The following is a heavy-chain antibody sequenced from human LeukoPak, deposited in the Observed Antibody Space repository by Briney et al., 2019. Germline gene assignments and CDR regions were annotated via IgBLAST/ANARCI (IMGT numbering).Heavy chain of an antibody. J-gene: IGHJ4*02. CDR2: VSGDGQRT. Sequence: GGSLRLSCEGSGFTFNNYALNWVRRAPGKGLQWVAAVSGDGQRTFYADSVKGRSTIFRGNSMNTLSLQMNSLRADDTALYYCAKEQDNLLLLSHFDAWGQGILVTVSA. D-gene: IGHD1-14*01. CDR1: GFTFNNYA. V-gene: IGHV3-23*01. CDR3: AKEQDNLLLLSHFDA.